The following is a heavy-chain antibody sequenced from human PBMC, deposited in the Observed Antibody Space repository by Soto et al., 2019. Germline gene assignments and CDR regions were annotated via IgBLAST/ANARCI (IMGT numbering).Heavy chain of an antibody. Sequence: GGSLRLSCAASGFTVSSNYMSWVRQAPGKGLEWVSVIYSGGSTYYADSVKGRFTISRDNSKNTLYLQMNSLRAEDTAVYYCARHRVPKYQLLFDYWGQGTLVTVSS. CDR3: ARHRVPKYQLLFDY. D-gene: IGHD2-2*01. J-gene: IGHJ4*02. V-gene: IGHV3-66*04. CDR2: IYSGGST. CDR1: GFTVSSNY.